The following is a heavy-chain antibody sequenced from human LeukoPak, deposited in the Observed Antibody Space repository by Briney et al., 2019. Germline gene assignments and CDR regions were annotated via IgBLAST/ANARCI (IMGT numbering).Heavy chain of an antibody. Sequence: PGGSLRLSCAASGFTFSDYYMSWVRQAPGKGLEWVSGISGSGDGTHHADPVKGRFTISRDNPKTTLYLQMSSLRADDTAVYYCARDTISCSGGTCYENWFDPWGQGTLVTVSS. CDR2: ISGSGDGT. CDR1: GFTFSDYY. J-gene: IGHJ5*02. CDR3: ARDTISCSGGTCYENWFDP. V-gene: IGHV3-23*01. D-gene: IGHD2-15*01.